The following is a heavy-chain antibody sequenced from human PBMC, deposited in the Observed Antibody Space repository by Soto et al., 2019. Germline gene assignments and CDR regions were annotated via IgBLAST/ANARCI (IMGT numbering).Heavy chain of an antibody. CDR3: ARERGLYDFWSGYYPDAFDI. CDR1: GFTVSSNY. V-gene: IGHV3-66*01. Sequence: PGGSLRLSCAASGFTVSSNYMSWVRQAPGKGLEWVSVIYSGGSTYYADSVKGRFTISRDNSKNTLYLQMNSLRAEDTAVYYCARERGLYDFWSGYYPDAFDIWGQGTMVTVSS. J-gene: IGHJ3*02. CDR2: IYSGGST. D-gene: IGHD3-3*01.